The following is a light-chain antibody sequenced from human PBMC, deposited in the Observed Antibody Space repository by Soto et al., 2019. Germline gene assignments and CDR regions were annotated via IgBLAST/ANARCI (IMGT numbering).Light chain of an antibody. CDR2: GAS. J-gene: IGKJ4*02. V-gene: IGKV3-15*01. CDR3: QQFNNWPLT. CDR1: QSVSSN. Sequence: EIEMTQSPAFLSVSAGDRATITCRASQSVSSNLAWYQQKPGQAPRLLIYGASTWDTGIPARFSGSGSGTEFTLTISSLQSEDFAVYYCQQFNNWPLTFGEGTKVEIK.